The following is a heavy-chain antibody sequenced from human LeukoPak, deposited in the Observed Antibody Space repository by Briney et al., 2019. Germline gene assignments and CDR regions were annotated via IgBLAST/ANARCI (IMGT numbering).Heavy chain of an antibody. CDR2: ISSSSSYI. D-gene: IGHD5-12*01. CDR1: GFTFSSYS. V-gene: IGHV3-21*01. CDR3: AREGMVATFDY. J-gene: IGHJ4*02. Sequence: GGSLRLSCAASGFTFSSYSMSWVRQAPGKGLEWVSSISSSSSYIYYADSVKGRFTISRDKAKNSLYLQMNSLRAEDTAIYYCAREGMVATFDYWGQGTLVTVSS.